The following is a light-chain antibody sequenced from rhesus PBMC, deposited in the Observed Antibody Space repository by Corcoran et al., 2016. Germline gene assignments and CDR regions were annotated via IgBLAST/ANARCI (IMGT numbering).Light chain of an antibody. CDR1: QSLLHSDGKTY. CDR3: VQGTDVPYS. Sequence: DVVLTQSPLSLSVTPGQPASISCRSSQSLLHSDGKTYFNWLQQKPGQPPRRLIYQVSNRESGVPDRFSGSGAWTDFTMRISRVEAEDVGVYYGVQGTDVPYSFGQGTKVEIK. V-gene: IGKV2S8*01. CDR2: QVS. J-gene: IGKJ2*01.